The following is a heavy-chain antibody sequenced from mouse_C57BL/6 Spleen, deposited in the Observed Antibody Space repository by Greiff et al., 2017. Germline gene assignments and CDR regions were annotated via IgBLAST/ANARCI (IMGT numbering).Heavy chain of an antibody. CDR3: ARDRSYAMDY. CDR1: GFTFSSYA. Sequence: EVKVVESGGGLVKPGGSLKLSCAASGFTFSSYAMSWVRQTPEKRLEWVATISDGGSYTYYPDNVKGRFTISRDNAKNNLYLQMSHLKSEDTAMYYCARDRSYAMDYWGQGTSVTVSS. J-gene: IGHJ4*01. CDR2: ISDGGSYT. V-gene: IGHV5-4*01.